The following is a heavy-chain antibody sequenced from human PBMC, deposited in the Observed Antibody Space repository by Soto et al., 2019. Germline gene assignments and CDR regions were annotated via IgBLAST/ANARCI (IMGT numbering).Heavy chain of an antibody. CDR1: GFIFSTYA. CDR2: ISYDGNTK. V-gene: IGHV3-30-3*01. D-gene: IGHD3-9*01. J-gene: IGHJ6*02. CDR3: ARPGSGYDVLTGRYFYYYHTVDV. Sequence: SLRLSCTASGFIFSTYAMHWVRQPPGKGLEWVAVISYDGNTKDYADSVKGRFTISRDNSKNTVYLQMSSLRSEDTAVYYCARPGSGYDVLTGRYFYYYHTVDVWGQGTTVTVS.